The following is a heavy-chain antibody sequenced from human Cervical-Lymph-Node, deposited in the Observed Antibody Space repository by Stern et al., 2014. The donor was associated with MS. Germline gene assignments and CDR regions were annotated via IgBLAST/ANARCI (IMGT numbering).Heavy chain of an antibody. CDR2: VNPSGGST. CDR3: ARDWEWELLHSLPGI. J-gene: IGHJ4*02. V-gene: IGHV1-46*01. CDR1: GYTITSYY. D-gene: IGHD1-26*01. Sequence: QVQLVQSGAEVKKPGASVKVSCKASGYTITSYYMHWGRQAHGQGLEWVGIVNPSGGSTSYAQKFQGKVTMTRDTSTSTVYMELSSLRSEDTAVYYCARDWEWELLHSLPGIWGQGTLVTVSS.